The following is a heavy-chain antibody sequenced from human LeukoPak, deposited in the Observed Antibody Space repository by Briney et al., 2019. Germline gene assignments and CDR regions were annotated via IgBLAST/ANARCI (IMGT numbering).Heavy chain of an antibody. Sequence: GGSLRLSCAASGFTFSSSGMHWVRQAPGKGLEWVAFDGTSKYYADSVKGRFTISRDNSKNTVYLQMNSLRAEDTPVYYCAKETRGSYSDYWGQGTLVTVSS. V-gene: IGHV3-30*02. D-gene: IGHD1-26*01. J-gene: IGHJ4*02. CDR3: AKETRGSYSDY. CDR2: DGTSK. CDR1: GFTFSSSG.